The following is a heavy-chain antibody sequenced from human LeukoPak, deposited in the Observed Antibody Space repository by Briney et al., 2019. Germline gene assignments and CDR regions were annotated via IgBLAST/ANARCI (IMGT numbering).Heavy chain of an antibody. CDR3: ASLDY. V-gene: IGHV3-74*01. Sequence: GGSLRLSCAASGFTFSTYWVHWVRQAPGKGLVWVSSINSDGSSTSYADFVKGRFTISRDNAKNTLYLQMNTLRAEDTAVYYCASLDYWGQGTPVTVSS. CDR1: GFTFSTYW. J-gene: IGHJ4*02. CDR2: INSDGSST.